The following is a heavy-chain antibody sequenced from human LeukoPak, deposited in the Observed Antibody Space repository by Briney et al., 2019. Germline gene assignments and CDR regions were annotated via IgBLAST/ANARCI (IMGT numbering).Heavy chain of an antibody. CDR1: GLTFSSNW. V-gene: IGHV3-7*01. D-gene: IGHD6-6*01. Sequence: GGSLKLPFPASGLTFSSNWMPWFRKAPGKGPDGVATIKEDGSQKYYVDSVRGRFTISRDNAKNSLFLQMNNLRVEDTAVYYCARRGGSSSRRSPVDYWGQGTLVTVSS. CDR2: IKEDGSQK. J-gene: IGHJ4*02. CDR3: ARRGGSSSRRSPVDY.